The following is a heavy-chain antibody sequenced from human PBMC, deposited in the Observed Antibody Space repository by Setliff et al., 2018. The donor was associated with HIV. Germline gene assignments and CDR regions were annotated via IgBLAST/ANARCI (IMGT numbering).Heavy chain of an antibody. V-gene: IGHV4-59*03. CDR1: GDSISGYY. CDR2: ISHSGNT. D-gene: IGHD4-17*01. J-gene: IGHJ4*02. Sequence: SETLSLTCTVSGDSISGYYWSWVRQPPGKGLEWIASISHSGNTYYNPSLKSRVTMSVDTSKDQFSLRLYSVTAADTAMYYCASFFVTTVTNQDYWGQGTPVTVSS. CDR3: ASFFVTTVTNQDY.